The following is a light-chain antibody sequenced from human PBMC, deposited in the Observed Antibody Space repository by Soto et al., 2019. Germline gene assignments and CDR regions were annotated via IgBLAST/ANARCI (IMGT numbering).Light chain of an antibody. V-gene: IGLV2-8*01. CDR2: EVS. CDR1: SSDVGGYNY. CDR3: FSYAGRNNYV. Sequence: QSVLTXPPSASGSPGQSVTISCTGTSSDVGGYNYVSWYQQYPGKAPKLMIYEVSQRPSGVPDRFSGSKSGNTASLTVSGLQAEDEAHYYCFSYAGRNNYVFGTGTKVTVL. J-gene: IGLJ1*01.